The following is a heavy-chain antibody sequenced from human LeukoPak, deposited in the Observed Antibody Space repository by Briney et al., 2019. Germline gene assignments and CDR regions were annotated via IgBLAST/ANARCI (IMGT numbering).Heavy chain of an antibody. CDR1: LFNFTSYI. V-gene: IGHV3-21*01. Sequence: GGALRLSCAASLFNFTSYITNWVRQAPAQGMDWVSSISSSTSYIYYADSVKGRFIISRDNAKISLYLQMNSLRAEDTAVYYCARGRRGCSGTYYFPYPIDYWGQGTLVTVSS. J-gene: IGHJ4*02. CDR2: ISSSTSYI. D-gene: IGHD3-10*02. CDR3: ARGRRGCSGTYYFPYPIDY.